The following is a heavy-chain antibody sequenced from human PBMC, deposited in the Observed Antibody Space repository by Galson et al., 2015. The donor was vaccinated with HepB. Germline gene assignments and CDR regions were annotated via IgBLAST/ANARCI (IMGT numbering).Heavy chain of an antibody. CDR3: ARNRGISD. CDR2: IWFDATNT. J-gene: IGHJ4*02. V-gene: IGHV3-33*01. Sequence: SLRLSCAGSGFTFSSYGMHWVRQAPGKGLEWVAAIWFDATNTHYADSVKGRFTSSRDNSENTLYLQMNNLRAEDTAVYYCARNRGISDWGQGTLVTVSS. CDR1: GFTFSSYG. D-gene: IGHD1-26*01.